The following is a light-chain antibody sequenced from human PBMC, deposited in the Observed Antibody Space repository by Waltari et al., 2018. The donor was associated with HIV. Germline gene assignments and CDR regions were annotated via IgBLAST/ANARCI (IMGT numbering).Light chain of an antibody. CDR3: SSYTSSSTLYV. Sequence: SVSGSPGQSITISCTGTSSDVGGYNYVSWYQQHPGKAPKLTIYEVSNRPSGISNRFSGSKSGNTASLTISGLQAEDEADYYCSSYTSSSTLYVFGTG. CDR2: EVS. J-gene: IGLJ1*01. CDR1: SSDVGGYNY. V-gene: IGLV2-14*01.